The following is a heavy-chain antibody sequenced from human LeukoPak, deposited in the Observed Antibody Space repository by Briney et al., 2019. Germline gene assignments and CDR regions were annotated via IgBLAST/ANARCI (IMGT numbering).Heavy chain of an antibody. D-gene: IGHD3-10*01. CDR3: ARDRTYGSGSSHGFDT. V-gene: IGHV1-69*04. CDR1: GGTFSSYA. J-gene: IGHJ5*02. Sequence: ASVKVSCKASGGTFSSYAISWVRQAPGQGLEWMGRIIPILGIANYAQKFQGRVTITADKSTSTAYMELSSLRSEDTAVYYCARDRTYGSGSSHGFDTRGQGTLVTVSS. CDR2: IIPILGIA.